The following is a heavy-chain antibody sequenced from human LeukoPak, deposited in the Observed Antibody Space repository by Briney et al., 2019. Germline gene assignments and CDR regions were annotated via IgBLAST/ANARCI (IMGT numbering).Heavy chain of an antibody. CDR3: ARDQEGFDY. V-gene: IGHV1-46*01. CDR1: GYTFTSNY. J-gene: IGHJ4*02. CDR2: IYPRDGST. Sequence: ASVPVSCMESGYTFTSNYIHWVRQAPGQELEWMGMIYPRDGSTSYAQKFQGRVTVTRDTSTSTVHMELSDLRSEDTAVYYCARDQEGFDYWGQGTLVTVSS.